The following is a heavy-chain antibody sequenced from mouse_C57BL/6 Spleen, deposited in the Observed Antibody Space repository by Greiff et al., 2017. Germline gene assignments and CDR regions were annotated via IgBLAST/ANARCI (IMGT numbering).Heavy chain of an antibody. CDR3: TTGGSLYAMDY. V-gene: IGHV14-4*01. CDR1: GFNIKDDY. J-gene: IGHJ4*01. Sequence: VQLKESGAEFVRPGASVKLSCTASGFNIKDDYMHWVKQRPEQGLEWIGWIDPENGDTEYASKFQGKATITADTSSNTAYLQLSSLTSEDTAVYYCTTGGSLYAMDYWGQGTSVTVSS. CDR2: IDPENGDT.